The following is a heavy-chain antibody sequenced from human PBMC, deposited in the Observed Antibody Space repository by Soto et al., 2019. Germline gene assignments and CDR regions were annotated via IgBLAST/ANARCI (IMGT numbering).Heavy chain of an antibody. CDR2: IYYSGST. V-gene: IGHV4-59*01. CDR3: ARVKCSGGSCYDRNWFDP. D-gene: IGHD2-15*01. J-gene: IGHJ5*02. Sequence: PSETLSLTCTVSGGSISSYYWSWIRQPPGKGLEWIGYIYYSGSTNYNPSLKSRVTISVDTSKNQFSLKLSSVTAADTAVYYCARVKCSGGSCYDRNWFDPCGQGTLVTVSS. CDR1: GGSISSYY.